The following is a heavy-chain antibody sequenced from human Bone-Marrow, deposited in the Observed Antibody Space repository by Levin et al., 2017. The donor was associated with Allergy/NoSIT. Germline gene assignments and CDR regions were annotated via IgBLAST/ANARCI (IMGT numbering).Heavy chain of an antibody. Sequence: KPSETLSLTCTVSGGSISSGNYYWSWIRQPAGKGLEWIGHIYSSGTAHYNPSLKSRVTISVDTSNNQFSLRLTSVTAADTADYYCARDVRFGSGWYYWIDPWGQGTLVTVSS. V-gene: IGHV4-61*09. CDR1: GGSISSGNYY. CDR2: IYSSGTA. CDR3: ARDVRFGSGWYYWIDP. D-gene: IGHD6-19*01. J-gene: IGHJ5*02.